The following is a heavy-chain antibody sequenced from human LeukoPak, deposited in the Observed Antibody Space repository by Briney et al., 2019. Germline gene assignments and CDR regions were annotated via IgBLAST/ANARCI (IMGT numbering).Heavy chain of an antibody. CDR3: ERGRIGLAGTNFYY. Sequence: ASVNVSCTASGYTFLGYFMHWLRQSPGQGLEWLGLINPDKDDTSYAPTFQGRVTMTRHTSTNPPSIELSSLTSDDTASYFCERGRIGLAGTNFYYWGQGNLVTVSS. CDR2: INPDKDDT. D-gene: IGHD1-1*01. V-gene: IGHV1-2*02. J-gene: IGHJ4*02. CDR1: GYTFLGYF.